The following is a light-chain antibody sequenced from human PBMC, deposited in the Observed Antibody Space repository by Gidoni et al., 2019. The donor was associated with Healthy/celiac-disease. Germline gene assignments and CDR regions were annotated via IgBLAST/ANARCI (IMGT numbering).Light chain of an antibody. CDR2: AAS. CDR1: QGIRNY. Sequence: DIQMTQSPSSLSASVGDRVTITCRASQGIRNYLAWYQQKPGKFPKLLIYAASTLQSGVPSRFSGSGSGTDFTLTISSLQPEDVATYYCQKYNSAPRTFGPGTKVEIK. CDR3: QKYNSAPRT. V-gene: IGKV1-27*01. J-gene: IGKJ3*01.